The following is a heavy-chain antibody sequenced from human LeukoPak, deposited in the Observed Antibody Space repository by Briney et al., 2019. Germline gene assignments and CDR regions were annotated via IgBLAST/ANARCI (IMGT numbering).Heavy chain of an antibody. J-gene: IGHJ4*02. CDR2: VSGSGEST. CDR3: AKGFTSTALFDY. CDR1: GFPFSSHA. D-gene: IGHD5-18*01. V-gene: IGHV3-23*01. Sequence: GGSLRLSCAASGFPFSSHAMNWVRQAPGRGLEWVSGVSGSGESTYYADSVKGRFTISSDNSKQMLYLQTNSLGAEDTAVYYCAKGFTSTALFDYWGQGTLVTVSS.